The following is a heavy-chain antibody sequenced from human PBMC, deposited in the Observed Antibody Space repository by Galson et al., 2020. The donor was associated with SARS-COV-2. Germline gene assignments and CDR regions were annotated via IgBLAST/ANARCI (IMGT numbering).Heavy chain of an antibody. CDR2: ISYDGSNK. J-gene: IGHJ4*02. D-gene: IGHD3-3*01. CDR3: AKDRVYDFLSGGNGGLDY. CDR1: GFTFSSYG. V-gene: IGHV3-30*18. Sequence: GGSLRLSCAASGFTFSSYGMHWVRQAPGKGLEWVAVISYDGSNKYYADSVKGRFTISRDNSKNTLYLQMNSLRAEDTAVYYCAKDRVYDFLSGGNGGLDYWGQGTLVTVSS.